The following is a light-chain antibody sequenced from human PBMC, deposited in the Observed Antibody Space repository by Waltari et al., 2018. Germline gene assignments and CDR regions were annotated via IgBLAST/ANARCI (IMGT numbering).Light chain of an antibody. J-gene: IGLJ3*02. CDR1: SSNLGSNV. CDR3: ASWDDSPNGHWV. CDR2: RND. Sequence: QSVLTQPPSASGTPGQRVTISCSGTSSNLGSNVVNWYQQVPGTAPKLLIYRNDLRASGLPDRFSATKSGTSASLAISGVQSEDEGEYCCASWDDSPNGHWVFGGGTKVTVL. V-gene: IGLV1-44*01.